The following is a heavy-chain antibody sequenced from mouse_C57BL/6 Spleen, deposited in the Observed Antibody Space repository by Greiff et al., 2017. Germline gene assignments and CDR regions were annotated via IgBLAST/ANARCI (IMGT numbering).Heavy chain of an antibody. Sequence: VQLQQPGAELVKPGASVKLSCKASGYTFTSYWMHWVKQRPGQGLEWIGMIHPNSGSTNYNEKFKSKATLTVDKSSSTAYMQLSSLTSEDSAVYYCARSLYGNLYYFDYWGQGTTLTVSS. D-gene: IGHD2-1*01. J-gene: IGHJ2*01. V-gene: IGHV1-64*01. CDR1: GYTFTSYW. CDR2: IHPNSGST. CDR3: ARSLYGNLYYFDY.